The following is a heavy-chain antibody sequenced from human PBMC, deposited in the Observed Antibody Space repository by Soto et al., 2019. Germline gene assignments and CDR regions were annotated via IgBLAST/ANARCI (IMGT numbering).Heavy chain of an antibody. V-gene: IGHV1-8*01. D-gene: IGHD2-15*01. CDR1: GYTFTSYD. CDR2: MNPNSGNT. Sequence: ASVKVSCKASGYTFTSYDINWVRQATGQGLEWMGWMNPNSGNTGYAQKFQGRVTMTRNTSISTAYMELSSLRSEDTAVYYCSRDGYCSGGSCYFGFSRWFDPWGQGTLVTV. CDR3: SRDGYCSGGSCYFGFSRWFDP. J-gene: IGHJ5*02.